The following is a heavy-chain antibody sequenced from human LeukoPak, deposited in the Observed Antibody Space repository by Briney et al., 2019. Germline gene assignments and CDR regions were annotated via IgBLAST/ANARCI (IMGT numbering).Heavy chain of an antibody. D-gene: IGHD3-9*01. V-gene: IGHV1-2*02. Sequence: GASVKVSCKASGYTFTGYYMHWVRQAPGQGLEWMGWINPNSGGTNYAQKFQGRVTMTRDTSISTAYMELSRLRSDDTAVYYCARASYDILRGYYFDYWGQGTLVTVSS. J-gene: IGHJ4*02. CDR2: INPNSGGT. CDR1: GYTFTGYY. CDR3: ARASYDILRGYYFDY.